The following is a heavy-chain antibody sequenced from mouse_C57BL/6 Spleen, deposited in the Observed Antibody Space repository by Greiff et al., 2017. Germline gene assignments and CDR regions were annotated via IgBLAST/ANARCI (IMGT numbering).Heavy chain of an antibody. CDR3: TNYYGSSYVEDFDV. Sequence: EVKLVESGGGLVQPGGSMKLSCVASGFTFSNYWMNWVRQSPEKGLEWVAQIRLKSDNYATHYAESVKGRFTISRDDSKSSVYLQMNNLRAEDTGIYYCTNYYGSSYVEDFDVWGTGTTVTVSS. V-gene: IGHV6-3*01. J-gene: IGHJ1*03. D-gene: IGHD1-1*01. CDR2: IRLKSDNYAT. CDR1: GFTFSNYW.